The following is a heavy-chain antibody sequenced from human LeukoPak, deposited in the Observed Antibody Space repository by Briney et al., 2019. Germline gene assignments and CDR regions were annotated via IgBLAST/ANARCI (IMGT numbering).Heavy chain of an antibody. CDR2: ISWNSGSI. J-gene: IGHJ6*02. CDR3: AKDISVVPAAIGSYYYYYGMDV. CDR1: GFTFDDYA. V-gene: IGHV3-9*01. D-gene: IGHD2-2*02. Sequence: GGSLRLSCAASGFTFDDYAMPWVRQAPGKGLEWVSGISWNSGSIGYADSVKGRFTISRDNAKSSLYLQMNSLRAEDAALYYCAKDISVVPAAIGSYYYYYGMDVWGQGTTVTVSS.